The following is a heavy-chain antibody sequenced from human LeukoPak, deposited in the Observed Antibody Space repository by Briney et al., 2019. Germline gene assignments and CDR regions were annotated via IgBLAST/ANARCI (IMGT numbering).Heavy chain of an antibody. Sequence: ASETLSLTCAVSGDSISDKYWWRWVRQFPDKGLEWIGEVYRSGGTSYNPSLKSRVTVSIDYSKNQFSLNLRSVTAADTAVYYCGRHANGDSSAAIDLWGQGTMVFVSS. CDR1: GDSISDKYW. CDR2: VYRSGGT. J-gene: IGHJ3*01. CDR3: GRHANGDSSAAIDL. V-gene: IGHV4-4*02. D-gene: IGHD2-8*01.